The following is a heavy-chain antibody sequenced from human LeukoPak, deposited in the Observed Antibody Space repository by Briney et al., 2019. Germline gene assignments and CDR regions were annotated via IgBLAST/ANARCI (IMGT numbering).Heavy chain of an antibody. CDR1: GGSFSGYY. V-gene: IGHV4-34*01. CDR2: INHSGST. Sequence: SETLSLTCAVYGGSFSGYYWSWIRQPPGKGLEWIGEINHSGSTNYNPSLKSRVTISVDTSKNQFSLKLSSVTAADTAVYYCARSFEYSSSSYYWGQETLVTVSS. J-gene: IGHJ4*02. CDR3: ARSFEYSSSSYY. D-gene: IGHD6-6*01.